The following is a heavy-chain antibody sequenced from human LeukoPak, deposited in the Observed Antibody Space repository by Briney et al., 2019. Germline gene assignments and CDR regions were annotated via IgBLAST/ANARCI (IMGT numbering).Heavy chain of an antibody. D-gene: IGHD1-26*01. CDR3: ASRIVGTPDYFDY. V-gene: IGHV3-7*01. CDR2: INQDGSDK. CDR1: GFTFSTYW. Sequence: GGSLRLSCAASGFTFSTYWMIWVRQAPGKGLEWVANINQDGSDKYHVDSVKGRFTISRDNAKNSLYLQMNSLRAEDTAVYYCASRIVGTPDYFDYWGLGTLVTVSS. J-gene: IGHJ4*02.